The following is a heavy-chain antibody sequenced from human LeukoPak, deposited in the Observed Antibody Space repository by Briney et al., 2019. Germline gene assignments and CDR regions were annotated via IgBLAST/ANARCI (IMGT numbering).Heavy chain of an antibody. CDR2: ISGSGGST. Sequence: GGSLRLSCAASGFTFSSYAMSWVRQAPGGGLELVSAISGSGGSTYYADSVKGRFTISRDNSKNTLYLQMNSLRAEDTAVYYCAKHGGGSSGSMGYWGQGTLVTVSS. CDR3: AKHGGGSSGSMGY. D-gene: IGHD3-22*01. J-gene: IGHJ4*02. V-gene: IGHV3-23*01. CDR1: GFTFSSYA.